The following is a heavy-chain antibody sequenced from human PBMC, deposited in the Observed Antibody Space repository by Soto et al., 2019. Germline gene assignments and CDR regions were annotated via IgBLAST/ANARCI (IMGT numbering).Heavy chain of an antibody. J-gene: IGHJ4*02. V-gene: IGHV3-43*01. Sequence: GGSLRLSCAASGFTFDDYTMHWVRQAPGKGLEWVSLISWDGGSTYYADSVKGRFTISRDNSKNSLYLQMNSLRTEDTALYYCAKDRSGGSSGYYYVTYFDYWGQGTLVTVSS. CDR1: GFTFDDYT. D-gene: IGHD3-22*01. CDR2: ISWDGGST. CDR3: AKDRSGGSSGYYYVTYFDY.